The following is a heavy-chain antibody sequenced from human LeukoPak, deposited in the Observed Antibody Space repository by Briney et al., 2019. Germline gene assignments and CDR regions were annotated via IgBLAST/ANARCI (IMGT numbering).Heavy chain of an antibody. CDR2: INHSGST. CDR1: GGSFSGYY. CDR3: ARGGIAVAGTGYYYYYYMDV. J-gene: IGHJ6*03. V-gene: IGHV4-34*01. D-gene: IGHD6-19*01. Sequence: SETLSLTCAVYGGSFSGYYWSWIRQPPGKGLEWIGEINHSGSTNYNPSLKSRVTISVDTSKSQFSLKLSSVTAADTAVYYCARGGIAVAGTGYYYYYYMDVWGKGTTVTVSS.